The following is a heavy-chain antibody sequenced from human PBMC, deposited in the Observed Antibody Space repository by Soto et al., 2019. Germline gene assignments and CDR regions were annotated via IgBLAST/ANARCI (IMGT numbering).Heavy chain of an antibody. J-gene: IGHJ4*02. CDR2: IIPIFGTA. CDR1: GGTFSSYA. D-gene: IGHD4-17*01. Sequence: SVKVSCKASGGTFSSYAISWVRQAPGQGLEWMGGIIPIFGTANYAQKFQGRVTITADKSTNTAYLELSSLRSEDTAVYYCARNYGGNSDPFDYWGQGTLVTVSS. CDR3: ARNYGGNSDPFDY. V-gene: IGHV1-69*06.